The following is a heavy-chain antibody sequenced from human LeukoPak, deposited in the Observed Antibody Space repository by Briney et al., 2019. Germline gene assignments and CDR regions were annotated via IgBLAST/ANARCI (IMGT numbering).Heavy chain of an antibody. CDR3: AKYATIFGVAPPVNNDY. CDR2: ISGSGGST. CDR1: GFNVGSNY. Sequence: GGSLRLSCAASGFNVGSNYMSWVRQTPGKGLEWVSAISGSGGSTYYADSVKGRFTISRDNSKNTLYLQMNSLRAEDTAVYYCAKYATIFGVAPPVNNDYWGQGTLVTVSS. D-gene: IGHD3-3*01. J-gene: IGHJ4*02. V-gene: IGHV3-23*01.